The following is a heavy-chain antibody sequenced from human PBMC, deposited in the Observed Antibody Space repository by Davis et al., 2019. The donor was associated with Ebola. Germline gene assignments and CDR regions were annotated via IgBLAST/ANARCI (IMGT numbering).Heavy chain of an antibody. D-gene: IGHD3-3*01. J-gene: IGHJ6*02. CDR2: IIPIFGTA. CDR1: GGTFSSYA. CDR3: ASGVVMTLNYYYYGMDV. Sequence: SVKVSCKASGGTFSSYAISWVRQAPGQGLEWMGGIIPIFGTANYAQKFQGRVTITADKSTSTAYMELSSLRSEDTAVYYCASGVVMTLNYYYYGMDVWGQGTTVTVSS. V-gene: IGHV1-69*06.